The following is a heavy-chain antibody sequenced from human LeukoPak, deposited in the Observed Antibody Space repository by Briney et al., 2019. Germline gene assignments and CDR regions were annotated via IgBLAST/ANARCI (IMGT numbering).Heavy chain of an antibody. CDR2: IYYSGST. V-gene: IGHV4-39*01. CDR1: GGSISSSSYY. Sequence: PSETLSLTCTVSGGSISSSSYYWGWIRQPPGKGLEWIGSIYYSGSTYYNPSLKSRVTISVDTSKNQFSLKLSSVTAADTAVYYSAPGLIPYSSGWGYWGQGTLVTVSS. D-gene: IGHD6-19*01. J-gene: IGHJ4*02. CDR3: APGLIPYSSGWGY.